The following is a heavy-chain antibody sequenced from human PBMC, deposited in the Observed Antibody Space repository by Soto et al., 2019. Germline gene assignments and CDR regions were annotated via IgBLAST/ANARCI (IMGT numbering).Heavy chain of an antibody. CDR3: ARAGGSSSWYSDYYYGMDV. Sequence: EVQLVESGGGLVQPGGSLRLSCAASGFTFSSYDMHWVRQATGKGLEWVSAIGTGGDTYYPGSVKGRFTISRENAKNSLYLQMNSLRAGDTAVYYCARAGGSSSWYSDYYYGMDVWGQGTTVTVSS. CDR1: GFTFSSYD. V-gene: IGHV3-13*01. J-gene: IGHJ6*02. CDR2: IGTGGDT. D-gene: IGHD6-13*01.